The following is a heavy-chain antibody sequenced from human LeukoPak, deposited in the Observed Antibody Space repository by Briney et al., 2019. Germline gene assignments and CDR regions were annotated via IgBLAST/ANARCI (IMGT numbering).Heavy chain of an antibody. CDR3: ARVRVLLWFGESKFDY. D-gene: IGHD3-10*01. J-gene: IGHJ4*02. CDR2: INHSGST. V-gene: IGHV4-34*01. CDR1: GGSFIAYY. Sequence: PSETLSLTCAVYGGSFIAYYWSWIRQPPGKGLEWIGEINHSGSTNYNPALKSRVTISVDTSKNQSSLMLSSVPAPDTAVYYCARVRVLLWFGESKFDYWGQGTLVTVSS.